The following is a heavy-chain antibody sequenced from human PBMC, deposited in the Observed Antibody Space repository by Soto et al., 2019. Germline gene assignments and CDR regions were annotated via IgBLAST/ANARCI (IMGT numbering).Heavy chain of an antibody. D-gene: IGHD2-2*01. Sequence: QVQLVQSGAEVKKPGSSVKVSCKASGGTFSSYAISWVRQAPGQGLEWMGGIIPIFGTANYAQKFQGRVTITADESTSTAYMELSSLRSDDTAVYYCASNIVVVPAAPYGMDVWGQGTTVTVSS. J-gene: IGHJ6*02. CDR3: ASNIVVVPAAPYGMDV. CDR1: GGTFSSYA. CDR2: IIPIFGTA. V-gene: IGHV1-69*01.